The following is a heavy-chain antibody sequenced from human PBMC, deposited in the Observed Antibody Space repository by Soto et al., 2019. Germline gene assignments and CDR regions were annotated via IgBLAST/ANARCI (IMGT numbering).Heavy chain of an antibody. J-gene: IGHJ5*02. V-gene: IGHV4-34*01. Sequence: PSETLSLTCAVYGGSFSGYYWSWIRQPPGKGLEWIGEINHSGSTNYNPSLKSRVTISVDTSKNQFSLKLSSVTAADTAVYYCARGPQQWLVLNWFDPWGQGTLVTVSS. CDR3: ARGPQQWLVLNWFDP. D-gene: IGHD6-19*01. CDR2: INHSGST. CDR1: GGSFSGYY.